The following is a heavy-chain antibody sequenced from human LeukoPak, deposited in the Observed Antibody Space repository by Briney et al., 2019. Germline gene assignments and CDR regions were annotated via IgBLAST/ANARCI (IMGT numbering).Heavy chain of an antibody. Sequence: ASVKVSSKASGGSLRRYVFAWVRQAPGQGLEWMGGIMPVLDTGSYAQGFQGRVTITADRSTSTAYMELRSLRPEDTALYYCAARDNGNDLLSYHGIDVWGNGTTVTVSS. V-gene: IGHV1-69*06. D-gene: IGHD1-1*01. J-gene: IGHJ6*04. CDR2: IMPVLDTG. CDR1: GGSLRRYV. CDR3: AARDNGNDLLSYHGIDV.